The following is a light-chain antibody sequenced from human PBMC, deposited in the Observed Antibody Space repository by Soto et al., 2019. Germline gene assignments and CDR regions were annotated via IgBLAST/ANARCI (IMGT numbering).Light chain of an antibody. CDR1: SSNIGSNA. CDR2: NNN. CDR3: AAWDDSLNGYV. Sequence: QSVLTQPPSASGTPGQRVTISCSGSSSNIGSNAVSWYQQLPGTAPKLLIYNNNQRPSGVPDRFSGSKSGTSASLAISGLQSEDEADYYCAAWDDSLNGYVFGTGTKVTV. V-gene: IGLV1-44*01. J-gene: IGLJ1*01.